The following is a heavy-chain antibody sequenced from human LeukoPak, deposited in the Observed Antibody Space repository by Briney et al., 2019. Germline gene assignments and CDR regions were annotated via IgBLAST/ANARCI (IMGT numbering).Heavy chain of an antibody. J-gene: IGHJ6*03. CDR3: AKGGIAVAGTSYYYYMDV. CDR2: ISGSGGST. V-gene: IGHV3-23*01. Sequence: GGSLRLSCAASGFTFSSYGMSWVRQAPGKGLEWVSAISGSGGSTNYADSVKGRFTISRDNSKNTLYLQMNSLRAEDTAVYYCAKGGIAVAGTSYYYYMDVWGKGTTVTVSS. CDR1: GFTFSSYG. D-gene: IGHD6-19*01.